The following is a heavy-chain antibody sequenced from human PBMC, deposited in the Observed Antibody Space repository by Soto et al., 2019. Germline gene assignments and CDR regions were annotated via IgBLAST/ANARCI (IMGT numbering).Heavy chain of an antibody. CDR3: ARGRGKTIAVAAA. D-gene: IGHD6-19*01. J-gene: IGHJ4*02. CDR2: MNPNSGNT. V-gene: IGHV1-8*01. CDR1: GYTFTSYD. Sequence: ASAKVSCKASGYTFTSYDINWVRQATGQGLEWMGWMNPNSGNTGYAQKFQGRVTMTRNTSISTAYMELSSLRSADTAVYYCARGRGKTIAVAAAWGQGTLVTVSS.